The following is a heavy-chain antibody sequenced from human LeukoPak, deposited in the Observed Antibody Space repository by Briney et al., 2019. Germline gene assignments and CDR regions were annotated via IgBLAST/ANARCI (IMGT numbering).Heavy chain of an antibody. J-gene: IGHJ5*02. CDR3: ARVPPVNPNWFDP. V-gene: IGHV1-69*05. CDR1: GGTFSSYA. CDR2: IIPIFGTA. Sequence: GASVKVSCKASGGTFSSYAISWVRQAPGQGLEWMGRIIPIFGTANYAQKFQGRVTITTVESTSTAYMELSSLRSEDTAVYYCARVPPVNPNWFDPWGQGTLVTVSS.